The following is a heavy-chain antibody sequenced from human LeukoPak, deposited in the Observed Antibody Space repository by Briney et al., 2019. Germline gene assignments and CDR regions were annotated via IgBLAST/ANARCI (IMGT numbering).Heavy chain of an antibody. CDR1: GFVFDSYW. V-gene: IGHV3-7*01. J-gene: IGHJ4*02. D-gene: IGHD3-16*01. Sequence: AGGSLRLSCAASGFVFDSYWMSWVRQAPGKGLEWVANIRQDGSEKYYVDSLKGRFTISRDNAKRSLYLQINSLRAEDTAVYYRAREHGGPDYWGRGTLVTVSS. CDR3: AREHGGPDY. CDR2: IRQDGSEK.